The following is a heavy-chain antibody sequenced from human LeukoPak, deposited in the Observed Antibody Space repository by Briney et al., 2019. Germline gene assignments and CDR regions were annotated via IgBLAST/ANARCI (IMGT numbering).Heavy chain of an antibody. D-gene: IGHD3-10*01. CDR2: ISGRSSFI. Sequence: PGGSLRLSCAASGFTFSDYSMNWVRQAPGKGLEWVSSISGRSSFIYYADSVKGRFTISRDNSKNTLYLQMNSLRAEDTAVYYCAKITGEASSKWFDPWGQGTLVTVSS. CDR1: GFTFSDYS. CDR3: AKITGEASSKWFDP. V-gene: IGHV3-21*04. J-gene: IGHJ5*02.